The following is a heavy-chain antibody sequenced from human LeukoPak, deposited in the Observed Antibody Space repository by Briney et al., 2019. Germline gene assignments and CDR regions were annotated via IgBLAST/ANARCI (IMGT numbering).Heavy chain of an antibody. Sequence: GGSLRLSCAASGFTFSSYWMSWVRQAPGKGLEWVANIKQDGSEKYYVDSVKGRFTISRDNAKSSLYLEMSNLRAEDTAVYFCASGNWGCTSASCDYFDHWGQGTLVTVSS. D-gene: IGHD2-2*01. CDR2: IKQDGSEK. CDR3: ASGNWGCTSASCDYFDH. CDR1: GFTFSSYW. J-gene: IGHJ4*02. V-gene: IGHV3-7*05.